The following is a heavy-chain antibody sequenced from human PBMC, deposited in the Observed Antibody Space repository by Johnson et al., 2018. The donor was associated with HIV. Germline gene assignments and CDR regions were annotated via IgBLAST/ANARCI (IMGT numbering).Heavy chain of an antibody. CDR1: GFTFRTFP. CDR3: ARLPSGYNRDTFNI. CDR2: ISYNEDKK. Sequence: VHLVESGGGVVQPGRSLRLSCAASGFTFRTFPMHWVRQAPGKGLEWMAFISYNEDKKYYADSVKGRFTISRDNSKNILYLQMNSLRAEDTATYYCARLPSGYNRDTFNIWGQGTMVTVSS. J-gene: IGHJ3*02. D-gene: IGHD5-18*01. V-gene: IGHV3-30*04.